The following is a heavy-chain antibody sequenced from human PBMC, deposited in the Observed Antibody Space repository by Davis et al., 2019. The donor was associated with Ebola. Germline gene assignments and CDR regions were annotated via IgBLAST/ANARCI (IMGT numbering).Heavy chain of an antibody. CDR1: GYTFTSYA. J-gene: IGHJ5*02. D-gene: IGHD1-26*01. Sequence: ASVKVSCKASGYTFTSYAINWVRQATGQGPEWMGWMNPISGNTGYAQKFQGRVTMTRNTSISTAYMELSSLRSEDTAVYYCARAPSYRSSKWDWFDPWGQGTLVTVSS. V-gene: IGHV1-8*01. CDR3: ARAPSYRSSKWDWFDP. CDR2: MNPISGNT.